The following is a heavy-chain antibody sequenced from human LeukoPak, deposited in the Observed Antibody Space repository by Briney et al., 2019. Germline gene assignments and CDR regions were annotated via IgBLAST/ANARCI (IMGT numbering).Heavy chain of an antibody. CDR2: INPNSGGT. D-gene: IGHD4-17*01. Sequence: GASVKVSCKASGYTFTGYYMHWVRQAPGQGLEWMGWINPNSGGTNYAQKFQGRVSMTRDTSISTAYMELSSLRSEDTAVYYCARGSTLAVTQYWGQGTLVTVSS. J-gene: IGHJ4*02. CDR1: GYTFTGYY. V-gene: IGHV1-2*02. CDR3: ARGSTLAVTQY.